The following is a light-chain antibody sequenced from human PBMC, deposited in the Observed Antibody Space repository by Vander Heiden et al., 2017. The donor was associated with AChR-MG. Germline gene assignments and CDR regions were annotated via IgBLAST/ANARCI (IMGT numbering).Light chain of an antibody. V-gene: IGKV3-15*01. Sequence: EIVMTQSPATLSVSPGERDTLSCRASQSVFSDLAWYQHRPGQAPRLLIYGASTRATGIPARFSGSGSGTDFTLTISSLQSEDFAVYYCQQYSDWTPITFGPGTRVEIK. CDR1: QSVFSD. CDR2: GAS. J-gene: IGKJ3*01. CDR3: QQYSDWTPIT.